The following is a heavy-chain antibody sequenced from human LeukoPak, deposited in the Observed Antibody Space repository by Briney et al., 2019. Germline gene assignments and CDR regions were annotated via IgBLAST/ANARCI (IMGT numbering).Heavy chain of an antibody. CDR3: ARDASNYYYDSSGYYPFDY. CDR1: GGTFSSYT. D-gene: IGHD3-22*01. V-gene: IGHV1-69*04. CDR2: IIPILGIA. Sequence: SVKVSCKASGGTFSSYTISWVRQAPGQGLEWMGRIIPILGIANYAQKFQGRVTITADKSTSTAYMGLSSLRFEDTAVYYCARDASNYYYDSSGYYPFDYWGQGTLVTVSS. J-gene: IGHJ4*02.